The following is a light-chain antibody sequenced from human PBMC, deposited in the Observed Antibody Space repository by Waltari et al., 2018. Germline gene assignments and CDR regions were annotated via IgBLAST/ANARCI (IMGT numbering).Light chain of an antibody. CDR1: RHSFGHSYL. Sequence: QSALTQPASVSGSPGQSITIPCPCGRHSFGHSYLISWYQPHPGKAPKLVIFEGSKRPSGVSDRFSGSHSDNSASLTISGLQAEDEADYYCCSYGGRTTIFGGGTRLTVL. CDR2: EGS. J-gene: IGLJ2*01. V-gene: IGLV2-23*01. CDR3: CSYGGRTTI.